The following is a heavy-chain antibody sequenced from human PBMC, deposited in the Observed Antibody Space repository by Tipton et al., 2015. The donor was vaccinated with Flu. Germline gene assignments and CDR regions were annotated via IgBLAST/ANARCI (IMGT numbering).Heavy chain of an antibody. V-gene: IGHV4-61*02. CDR2: IYISGRT. D-gene: IGHD3-16*01. CDR3: ARDLGAFNWFDS. Sequence: TLSLTCSVSGGSITSSSHYWSWIRQPAGKGLEWIGRIYISGRTEYNPSLKSRVSISVDRAKNQFSLKVNSVTAADTAVDYCARDLGAFNWFDSWGRGTLVTVSS. CDR1: GGSITSSSHY. J-gene: IGHJ5*01.